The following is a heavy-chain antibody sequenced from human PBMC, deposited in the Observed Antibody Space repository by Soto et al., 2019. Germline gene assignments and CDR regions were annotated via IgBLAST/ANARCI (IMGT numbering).Heavy chain of an antibody. Sequence: QVQLVESGGGVVQTGTSLRLSCAASRLTFSAHDMHWVRQAPGKGLEWVALIWSDGSRGFYADSVKGRFIISRDNFKNTLYLQMNSLGAEDTAVYYCAGEPKGGAYDMDVWGQGTTVTVSS. D-gene: IGHD3-16*01. CDR3: AGEPKGGAYDMDV. CDR2: IWSDGSRG. CDR1: RLTFSAHD. V-gene: IGHV3-33*01. J-gene: IGHJ6*02.